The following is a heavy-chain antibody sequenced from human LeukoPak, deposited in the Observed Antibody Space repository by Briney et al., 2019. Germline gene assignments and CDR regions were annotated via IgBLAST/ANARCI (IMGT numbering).Heavy chain of an antibody. CDR1: GFTFSSYA. V-gene: IGHV3-23*01. CDR2: ISGSGDFT. Sequence: GGSLRLSCAASGFTFSSYAISWVRQAPGKGLEWVSSISGSGDFTSYYADSVKGRFTISRDNSKNTLYLQMNSLRAEDTAVYYCAKDQTGRYFDWFPPGDFWGQGTLVTVSS. D-gene: IGHD3-9*01. CDR3: AKDQTGRYFDWFPPGDF. J-gene: IGHJ4*02.